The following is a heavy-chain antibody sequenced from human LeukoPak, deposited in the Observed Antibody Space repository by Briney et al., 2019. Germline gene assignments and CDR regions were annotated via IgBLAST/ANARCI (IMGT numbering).Heavy chain of an antibody. CDR3: ARIGGSYSRGFDY. Sequence: NPSETLSLTCTVSGGSISSSSFYWGWIRQPPGKGLEWIGSIYSSGSTYYNSSLKSRVTISIDTSKNQVSLKLSSVTAADTAVYYCARIGGSYSRGFDYWGQGTLVTVSS. CDR2: IYSSGST. CDR1: GGSISSSSFY. V-gene: IGHV4-39*01. J-gene: IGHJ4*02. D-gene: IGHD1-26*01.